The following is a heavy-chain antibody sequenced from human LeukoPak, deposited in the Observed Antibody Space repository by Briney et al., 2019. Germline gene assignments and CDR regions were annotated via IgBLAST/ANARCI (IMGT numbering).Heavy chain of an antibody. V-gene: IGHV3-66*01. CDR3: ARDQGAAAGTNDY. CDR1: GFTVSSNY. J-gene: IGHJ4*02. CDR2: IYSGGST. Sequence: GGSLRLSCAASGFTVSSNYMSWVRQAPGKGLEWVSLIYSGGSTYYTDSVKGRFTISRDNSKNTLYLQMNSLRAEGTAVYYCARDQGAAAGTNDYWGQGTLVTVSS. D-gene: IGHD6-25*01.